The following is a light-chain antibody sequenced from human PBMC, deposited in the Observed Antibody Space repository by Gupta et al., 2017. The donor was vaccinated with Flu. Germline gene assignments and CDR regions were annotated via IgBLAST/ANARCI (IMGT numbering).Light chain of an antibody. CDR2: SNN. CDR1: SSNLGSNT. Sequence: SVLTHPPSPSATPGQRVTISCSGSSSNLGSNTVNWYQQLPGTAPKLLIYSNNQRHSGVPDRFSGSKSGTSASLAISGLQSEDEADYYCAAWDDSLNGVVFGGGTKLTVL. J-gene: IGLJ2*01. CDR3: AAWDDSLNGVV. V-gene: IGLV1-44*01.